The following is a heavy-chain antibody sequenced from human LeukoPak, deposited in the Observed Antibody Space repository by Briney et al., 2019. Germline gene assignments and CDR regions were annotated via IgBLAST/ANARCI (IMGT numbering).Heavy chain of an antibody. J-gene: IGHJ4*02. V-gene: IGHV4-59*12. CDR3: ARERGGSYDY. Sequence: PSETLSLTCTVSGDSISRYYWSWIRQPPGKGLECIGYIYYTGTTNYNPSLKSRVTMSVDTSKNQFSLKLSSVTAADTAVYYCARERGGSYDYWGQGTLVTVSS. D-gene: IGHD1-26*01. CDR1: GDSISRYY. CDR2: IYYTGTT.